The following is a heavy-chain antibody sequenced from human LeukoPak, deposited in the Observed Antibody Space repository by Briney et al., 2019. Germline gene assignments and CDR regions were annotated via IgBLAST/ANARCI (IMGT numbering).Heavy chain of an antibody. J-gene: IGHJ4*02. CDR3: ATTIGVYSKLDY. D-gene: IGHD4-11*01. CDR1: GGSISSSNW. Sequence: SETLSLTCAVSGGSISSSNWWSWVRQPPGKGLEWIGEIYHSGSTNYNPSLKSRVTISVDKSKNQFSLKLSSVTAADTAVYYCATTIGVYSKLDYWGQGTLVTVSS. CDR2: IYHSGST. V-gene: IGHV4-4*02.